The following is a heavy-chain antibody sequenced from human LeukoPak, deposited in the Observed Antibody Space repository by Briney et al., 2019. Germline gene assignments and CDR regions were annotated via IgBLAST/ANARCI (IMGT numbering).Heavy chain of an antibody. J-gene: IGHJ3*02. CDR3: ARELSGSEFYDAFDI. V-gene: IGHV3-21*01. D-gene: IGHD3-10*01. CDR1: GFTFSSYS. CDR2: ISSSSSYI. Sequence: GGSLRLSCAASGFTFSSYSMNWVRQAPGKGLEWVSSISSSSSYIYYADSVKGRFTISRDNAKNSLYLQMNSLRAEDTAVYYCARELSGSEFYDAFDIWGQGTMVTVSS.